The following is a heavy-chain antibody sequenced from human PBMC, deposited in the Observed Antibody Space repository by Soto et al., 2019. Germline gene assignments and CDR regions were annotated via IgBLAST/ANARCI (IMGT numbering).Heavy chain of an antibody. V-gene: IGHV4-4*02. CDR1: ADSISSSKW. Sequence: QVQLQESGPGLVKPSGTLSLTCAVSADSISSSKWWSWVRQPPGKGLEWIGEIYHSGITNYNPSLKSRVTISVYKAMNQFSLKLSSVTAADTAVYYCAREHYGTGSYKPWGQGTLVTVSS. CDR3: AREHYGTGSYKP. D-gene: IGHD3-10*01. J-gene: IGHJ4*02. CDR2: IYHSGIT.